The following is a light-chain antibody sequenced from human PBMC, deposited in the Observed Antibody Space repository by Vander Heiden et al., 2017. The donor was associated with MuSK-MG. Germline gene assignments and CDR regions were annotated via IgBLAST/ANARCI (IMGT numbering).Light chain of an antibody. CDR1: QGVRKT. V-gene: IGKV3-15*01. CDR3: QQYNEWPSFT. CDR2: GAS. J-gene: IGKJ3*01. Sequence: VLXLSPATLSASPGERAILSCRASQGVRKTLAWYQQKPGQAPRLLVYGASTRASGIPARFSGNGSGTEFTLTINSLQSEDFAVYYCQQYNEWPSFTFGPGTKVDI.